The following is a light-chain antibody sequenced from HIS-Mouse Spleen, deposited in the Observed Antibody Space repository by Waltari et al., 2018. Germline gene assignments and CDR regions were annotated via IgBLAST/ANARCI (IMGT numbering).Light chain of an antibody. CDR3: QVWDSSSDHLV. CDR2: DDS. J-gene: IGLJ2*01. Sequence: SYVLTQPPSVSVAPGQTARITCGGNNIGSKSVHWYQQKPGQAPVLVVYDDSDRRSGIPGRISGSNYGNRATLTISRVEAGDEADYYCQVWDSSSDHLVFGGGTKLTVL. CDR1: NIGSKS. V-gene: IGLV3-21*02.